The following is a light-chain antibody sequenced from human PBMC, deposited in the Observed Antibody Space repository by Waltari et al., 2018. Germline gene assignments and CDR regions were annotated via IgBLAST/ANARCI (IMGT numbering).Light chain of an antibody. CDR2: YAS. J-gene: IGKJ4*01. CDR1: QNIYSG. V-gene: IGKV6-21*01. CDR3: HQNSGSPT. Sequence: EIVLTQSPDFQSVTPKEKVTITCRASQNIYSGLHWYQQKPDQSPKLPIKYASQSLSGVPSRFSGSGSGTDFTLTINSLEPEDAATYYCHQNSGSPTFGGGTKVEIK.